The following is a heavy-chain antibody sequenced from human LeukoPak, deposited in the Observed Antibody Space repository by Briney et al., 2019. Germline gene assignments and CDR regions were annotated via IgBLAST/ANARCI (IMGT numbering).Heavy chain of an antibody. Sequence: GGSLRLSCVTSGFTFSTYAMSWVRQAPGKGLEWVSTVTSTGAGTSYAEFAKGRFTISRDNSDSTLYLQMGSLRAEDTAVYYCVKDTYYVSYNWGQGTLVTVSS. CDR1: GFTFSTYA. V-gene: IGHV3-23*01. J-gene: IGHJ4*02. D-gene: IGHD3-16*01. CDR2: VTSTGAGT. CDR3: VKDTYYVSYN.